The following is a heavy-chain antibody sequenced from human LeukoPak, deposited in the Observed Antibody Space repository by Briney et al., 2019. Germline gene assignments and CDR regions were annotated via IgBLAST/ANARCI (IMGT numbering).Heavy chain of an antibody. Sequence: GGSLRLSCAASGFTFRRYGMNWVRQAPGKGLEWVSAISGSGGSTYYADSVKGRFTISRDNAKNSLYLQMNSLRAEDTAVYYCAELGITMIGGVWGKGTTVTISS. V-gene: IGHV3-23*01. CDR1: GFTFRRYG. D-gene: IGHD3-10*02. J-gene: IGHJ6*04. CDR2: ISGSGGST. CDR3: AELGITMIGGV.